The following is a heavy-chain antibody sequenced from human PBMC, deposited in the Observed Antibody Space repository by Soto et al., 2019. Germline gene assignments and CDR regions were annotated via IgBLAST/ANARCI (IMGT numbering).Heavy chain of an antibody. CDR1: GYTFTSYD. D-gene: IGHD2-2*01. CDR3: ARSNGAVPYYYMDV. Sequence: ASVKVSCKASGYTFTSYDINWVRQAAGQGFEWMGWLSPNSGNTGYAQKFQGRVTMTRNTSISTAYMELSSLRSEDTAVYYCARSNGAVPYYYMDVWGKGTTVTVSS. CDR2: LSPNSGNT. J-gene: IGHJ6*03. V-gene: IGHV1-8*01.